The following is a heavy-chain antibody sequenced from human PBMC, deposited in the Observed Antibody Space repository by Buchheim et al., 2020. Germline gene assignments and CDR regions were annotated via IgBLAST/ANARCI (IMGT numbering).Heavy chain of an antibody. Sequence: QVQLQQWGAGLLKPSETLSLTCAVYGGSFSGYYWSWIRQPPGKGLEWIGEINHSGSTNYNPSLKSRVTISVDTSKNQFSLKLSSVTAADTAVYYCARGPRIAARPKYYYYYMDVWGKGTT. CDR1: GGSFSGYY. CDR2: INHSGST. CDR3: ARGPRIAARPKYYYYYMDV. J-gene: IGHJ6*03. V-gene: IGHV4-34*01. D-gene: IGHD6-6*01.